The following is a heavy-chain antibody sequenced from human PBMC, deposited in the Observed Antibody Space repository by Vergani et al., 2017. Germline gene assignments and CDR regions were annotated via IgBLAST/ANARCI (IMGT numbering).Heavy chain of an antibody. CDR1: GGSISSSNW. V-gene: IGHV4-4*02. D-gene: IGHD3-10*01. J-gene: IGHJ6*02. Sequence: QVQLQESGPGLVKPSGTLSLTCAVSGGSISSSNWWSWVRQPPGKGLEWIGEIYHSGSTNYNPSLKSRVTISVDKSKNQFSLKLSSVTAADTAVYYCARGRTYYYGSGSLQRYYYGMDVWGQGTTVTVSS. CDR3: ARGRTYYYGSGSLQRYYYGMDV. CDR2: IYHSGST.